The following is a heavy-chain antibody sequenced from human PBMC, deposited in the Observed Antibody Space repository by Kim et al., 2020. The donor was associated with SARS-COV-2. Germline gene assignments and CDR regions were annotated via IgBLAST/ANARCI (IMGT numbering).Heavy chain of an antibody. D-gene: IGHD1-7*01. CDR1: GYTFTSYA. Sequence: ASVKVSCKASGYTFTSYAMHWVRQAPGQRLEWMGWINAGNGNTKYSQKFQGRVTITRDTSASTAYMELSSLRSEDTAVYYCARDPLRWNSGYYFDYWGQGTLVTVSS. CDR3: ARDPLRWNSGYYFDY. J-gene: IGHJ4*02. CDR2: INAGNGNT. V-gene: IGHV1-3*01.